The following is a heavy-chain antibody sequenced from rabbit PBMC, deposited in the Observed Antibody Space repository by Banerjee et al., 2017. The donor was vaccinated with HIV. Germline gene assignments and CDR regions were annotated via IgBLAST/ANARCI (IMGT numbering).Heavy chain of an antibody. V-gene: IGHV1S7*01. CDR1: GFDFSSYY. CDR2: IDPVFGST. J-gene: IGHJ6*01. Sequence: QLKESGGGLVQPGGSLKLSCKASGFDFSSYYMSWVRQAPGKGLEWIGYIDPVFGSTYYASWVNGRFTISSHNAQNTLYLQLNSLTAADTATYFCARSGASSSGYPYYGMDLWGPGTLVTVS. D-gene: IGHD1-1*01. CDR3: ARSGASSSGYPYYGMDL.